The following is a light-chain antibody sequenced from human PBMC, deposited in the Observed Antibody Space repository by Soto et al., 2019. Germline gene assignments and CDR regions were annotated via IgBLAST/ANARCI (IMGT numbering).Light chain of an antibody. Sequence: EIVLTQSPGTLSLSPGERATLSCRASQSVSSSYLAWYQQKPGQAPRLLIYGASSRATGIPDRFSGSGSGTDFTLTISSLEPEDFAVYYCQHYDSSPWTFAQGTKVEIK. CDR1: QSVSSSY. J-gene: IGKJ1*01. CDR3: QHYDSSPWT. CDR2: GAS. V-gene: IGKV3-20*01.